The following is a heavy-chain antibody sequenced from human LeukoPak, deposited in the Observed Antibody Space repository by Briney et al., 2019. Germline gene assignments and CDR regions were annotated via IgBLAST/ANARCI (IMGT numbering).Heavy chain of an antibody. CDR3: ARDRYYYGSGSYYNGFYYYYMDV. D-gene: IGHD3-10*01. V-gene: IGHV1-69*06. Sequence: ASVKVSCKASGGTFSSYAISWVRQAPGQGLEWMGGIIPIFGTANYAQKFQGRVTITADKSTSTAYMELSSLRSEDMAVYYCARDRYYYGSGSYYNGFYYYYMDVWGKGTTVTVSS. J-gene: IGHJ6*03. CDR2: IIPIFGTA. CDR1: GGTFSSYA.